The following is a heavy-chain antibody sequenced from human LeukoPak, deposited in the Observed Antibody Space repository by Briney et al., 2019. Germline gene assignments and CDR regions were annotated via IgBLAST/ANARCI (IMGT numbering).Heavy chain of an antibody. D-gene: IGHD6-19*01. J-gene: IGHJ4*02. Sequence: PGGSLRLSCVASGFTFSSYSMNWVRQAPGKGLEWVSSISSSSSYIYYADSVKGRFTISRDNAKNSLYLQMNSLRAEDTAVYYCARDRAVAGPFDYWGQGTLVTVSS. V-gene: IGHV3-21*01. CDR1: GFTFSSYS. CDR3: ARDRAVAGPFDY. CDR2: ISSSSSYI.